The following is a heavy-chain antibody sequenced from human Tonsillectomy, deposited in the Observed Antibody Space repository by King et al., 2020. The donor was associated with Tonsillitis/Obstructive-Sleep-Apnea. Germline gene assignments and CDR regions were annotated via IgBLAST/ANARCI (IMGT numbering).Heavy chain of an antibody. CDR2: ISGSGGHT. D-gene: IGHD3-3*01. Sequence: VQLLESGRGLVQPGGSLRLSCAASGFTFSHYAMSCVRQAPGKRLEWVSTISGSGGHTYYADSVKGRFTISRDDSKNTLYLHMNSLRADDTAVYYCARGSDDFYYWGQGTLVTVSS. CDR1: GFTFSHYA. V-gene: IGHV3-23*01. J-gene: IGHJ4*02. CDR3: ARGSDDFYY.